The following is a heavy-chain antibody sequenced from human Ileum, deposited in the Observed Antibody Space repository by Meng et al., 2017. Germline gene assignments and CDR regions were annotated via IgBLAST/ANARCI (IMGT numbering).Heavy chain of an antibody. D-gene: IGHD3-10*02. V-gene: IGHV4-4*02. J-gene: IGHJ2*01. CDR3: ARADYVRYFDL. CDR1: GGSIERNNW. CDR2: VYHSGST. Sequence: LQAPGTGVVSACETTCPTCAFSGGSIERNNWWTWIRQPPGQGLEWIGEVYHSGSTHYNPSLQSRVTISIDNSKNRFSLSLNSVTAADTAIYYCARADYVRYFDLWGRGTLVTVSS.